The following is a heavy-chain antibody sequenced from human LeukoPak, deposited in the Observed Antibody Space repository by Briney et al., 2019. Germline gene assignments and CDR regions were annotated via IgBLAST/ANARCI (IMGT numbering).Heavy chain of an antibody. CDR2: MNPNSGNT. Sequence: GASVKVSCKASGYTFTSYDINWVRQATGQGLEWMGWMNPNSGNTGYAQKFQGRVTMTRNTSISTVYMELSSLRSEDTAVYYCARGSDSSGYSFGSDRFDPWGQGTLVTVSS. J-gene: IGHJ5*02. V-gene: IGHV1-8*01. CDR1: GYTFTSYD. D-gene: IGHD3-22*01. CDR3: ARGSDSSGYSFGSDRFDP.